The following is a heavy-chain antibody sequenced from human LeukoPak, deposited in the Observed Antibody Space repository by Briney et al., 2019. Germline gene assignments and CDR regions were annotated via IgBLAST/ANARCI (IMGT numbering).Heavy chain of an antibody. CDR3: ARSRYGYSYGTFDY. D-gene: IGHD5-18*01. CDR2: ISSSSSYI. CDR1: GFTFSNYS. Sequence: GGSLRLSCAASGFTFSNYSMNWVRQAPGKGLEWVSSISSSSSYIYYADSVKGRFTISRDNAKNSLYLQMNSLRAEDTAVYYCARSRYGYSYGTFDYWGQGTLVTVSS. J-gene: IGHJ4*02. V-gene: IGHV3-21*01.